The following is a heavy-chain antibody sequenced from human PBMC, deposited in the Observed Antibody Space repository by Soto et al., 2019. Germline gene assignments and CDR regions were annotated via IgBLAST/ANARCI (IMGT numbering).Heavy chain of an antibody. Sequence: PGRSLRLSCAASGFTFGSYAMSWVRQAPGKGLEWVSAISGSGGSTYYADSVNGRFTISRDNSKNTLYLQMNSLRAEDTAVYYCARGHEFLPGYSPPIGYWPQGSLDTVTS. D-gene: IGHD3-9*01. J-gene: IGHJ4*02. CDR3: ARGHEFLPGYSPPIGY. CDR1: GFTFGSYA. V-gene: IGHV3-23*01. CDR2: ISGSGGST.